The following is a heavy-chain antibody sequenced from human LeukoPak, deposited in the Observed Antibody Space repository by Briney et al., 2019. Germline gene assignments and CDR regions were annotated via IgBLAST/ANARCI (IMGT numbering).Heavy chain of an antibody. CDR2: INHSGST. CDR3: ARGLDGSGSYVWDPGYYFDY. V-gene: IGHV4-34*01. J-gene: IGHJ4*02. CDR1: GGSFSGYY. D-gene: IGHD3-10*01. Sequence: SETLSLTCALYGGSFSGYYWSWIRHPPGKGLEWIGEINHSGSTNYNPSLKSRVTISVDTSKNQFSLKLSSVTAADTAVYYCARGLDGSGSYVWDPGYYFDYWGQGTLVTVSS.